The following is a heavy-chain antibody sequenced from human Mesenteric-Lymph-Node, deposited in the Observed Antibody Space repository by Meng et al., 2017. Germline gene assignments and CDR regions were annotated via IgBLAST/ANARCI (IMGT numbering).Heavy chain of an antibody. D-gene: IGHD6-19*01. Sequence: GESLKISCAASGFIFSNYNMNWVRQAPGKGLEWVSSISSSSSYIYHADSVKGRFTISRDNAKNSLYLQMNSLRAEDTAVYYCARMRSIAVAINVDYWGQGTLGTVSS. CDR3: ARMRSIAVAINVDY. CDR1: GFIFSNYN. V-gene: IGHV3-21*01. CDR2: ISSSSSYI. J-gene: IGHJ4*02.